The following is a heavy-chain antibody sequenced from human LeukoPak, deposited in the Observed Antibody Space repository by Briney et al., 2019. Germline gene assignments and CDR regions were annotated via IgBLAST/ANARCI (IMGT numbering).Heavy chain of an antibody. CDR2: INDDGSST. CDR3: ARARHYYDSRGYFYWFDY. D-gene: IGHD3-22*01. J-gene: IGHJ4*02. Sequence: GGSLRLSCAASGFTFSNYWMYWVRQGPGKGLVWVSRINDDGSSTTSADSVKGRFTISRDNAKNTLYLQMNTLRAEDTALYYCARARHYYDSRGYFYWFDYWGQGALVTVTS. CDR1: GFTFSNYW. V-gene: IGHV3-74*01.